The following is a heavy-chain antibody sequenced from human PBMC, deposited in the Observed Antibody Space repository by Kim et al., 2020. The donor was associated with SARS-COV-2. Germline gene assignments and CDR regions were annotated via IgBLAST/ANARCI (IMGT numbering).Heavy chain of an antibody. CDR2: ISGSGSRT. CDR1: GFTFSSYA. CDR3: DAADY. Sequence: GGSLRLSCAASGFTFSSYAMSWARQAPGKGLEWVSTISGSGSRTHYADSVKGRFTISRDNSKNTLYLQMNSLRADDTAVYYCDAADYWGQGTLVTVSS. V-gene: IGHV3-23*01. J-gene: IGHJ4*02.